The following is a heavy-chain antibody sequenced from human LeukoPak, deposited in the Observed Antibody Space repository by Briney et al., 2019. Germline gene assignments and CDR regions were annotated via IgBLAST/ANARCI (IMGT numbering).Heavy chain of an antibody. Sequence: SETLSLTCTVSGGSISSFYWSWIRQPPGKGLEWIGYIYYTGTTNYSPSLKSRVTISVDTSRNQFSLKLNSVTAADTAVYYCAKSNGYGLVDIWGQGTMVTVSS. J-gene: IGHJ3*02. V-gene: IGHV4-59*12. CDR2: IYYTGTT. CDR1: GGSISSFY. D-gene: IGHD3-10*01. CDR3: AKSNGYGLVDI.